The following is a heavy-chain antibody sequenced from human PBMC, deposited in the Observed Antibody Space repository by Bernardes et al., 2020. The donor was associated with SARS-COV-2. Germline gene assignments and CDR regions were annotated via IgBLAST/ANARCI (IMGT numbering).Heavy chain of an antibody. V-gene: IGHV4-39*01. D-gene: IGHD3-10*01. CDR3: SRPGVTMIRGPPRRLSYGMDV. J-gene: IGHJ6*02. Sequence: TLSLTCTVSGGSISGGSYGWGWIRQPTGKGLEWIGTSYYSGNTYYNPPLKSRLTMSVHTSKNQFSLELRSVTAADTAVYYCSRPGVTMIRGPPRRLSYGMDVWGQGNTVTVSS. CDR2: SYYSGNT. CDR1: GGSISGGSYG.